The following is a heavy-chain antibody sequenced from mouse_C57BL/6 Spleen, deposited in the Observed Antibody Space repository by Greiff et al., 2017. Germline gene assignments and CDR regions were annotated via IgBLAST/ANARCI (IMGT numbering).Heavy chain of an antibody. Sequence: VQLQQPGAELVKPGASVKMSCTASGYTFTSYWITWVKQRPGQGLEWIGDIYPGSGSTNYNAKFKSKATLTVDTSSSTAYMQLSSLTSEDSAVYYCARRLTGTDYWGQGTTLTVSS. V-gene: IGHV1-55*01. CDR3: ARRLTGTDY. J-gene: IGHJ2*01. CDR1: GYTFTSYW. CDR2: IYPGSGST. D-gene: IGHD4-1*01.